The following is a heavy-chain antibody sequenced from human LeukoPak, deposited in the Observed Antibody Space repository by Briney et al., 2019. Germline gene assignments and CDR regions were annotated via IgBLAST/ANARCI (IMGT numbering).Heavy chain of an antibody. D-gene: IGHD3-22*01. J-gene: IGHJ4*02. CDR2: IVVGSGNT. CDR1: GFTFTSSA. V-gene: IGHV1-58*02. Sequence: ASVKVSCKASGFTFTSSAMQWVRQARGQRLEWIGWIVVGSGNTNYAQKFQGRVTMTEDTSTDTAYMELSSLRSEDTAVYYCATAPHQYYYDSSGSHFDYWGQGTLVTVSS. CDR3: ATAPHQYYYDSSGSHFDY.